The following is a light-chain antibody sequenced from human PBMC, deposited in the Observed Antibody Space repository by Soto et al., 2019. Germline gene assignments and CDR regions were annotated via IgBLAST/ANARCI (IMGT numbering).Light chain of an antibody. CDR2: ADS. Sequence: SYELTQPPSVSVAPGQTARITCGGNNIGSKGVHWYQQKPGQAPMLVVYADSDRPSGIPERFSGSNSGNTVTLTISRVEAGDEADYYCQVWDSSSDQFGGGTKLTVL. J-gene: IGLJ2*01. V-gene: IGLV3-21*02. CDR3: QVWDSSSDQ. CDR1: NIGSKG.